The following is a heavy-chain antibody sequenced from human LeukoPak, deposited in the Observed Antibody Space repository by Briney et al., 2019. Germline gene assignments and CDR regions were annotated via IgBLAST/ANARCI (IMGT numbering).Heavy chain of an antibody. CDR3: VREAPLAGDWYFDR. D-gene: IGHD6-19*01. Sequence: GGSLRLSCEVSGFIFSEYWMHWVRQGPGRGLEWVSRISKDANGIHYASSVEGRFTISRDNARNKVFLHMNNLRVEDTAVYYCVREAPLAGDWYFDRWGRGSLVTVSS. J-gene: IGHJ2*01. V-gene: IGHV3-74*01. CDR1: GFIFSEYW. CDR2: ISKDANGI.